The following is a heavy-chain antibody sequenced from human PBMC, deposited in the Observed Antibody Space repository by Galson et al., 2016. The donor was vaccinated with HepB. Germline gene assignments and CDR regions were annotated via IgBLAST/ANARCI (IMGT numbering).Heavy chain of an antibody. J-gene: IGHJ4*02. Sequence: SLRLSCAASGFTFSSYAMTWVRQAPGKGLEWVSTISGSGGSTYYADSVKGRFTISRDNAKNTLYLQMNNLRAEDTAVYYCASSGYSGSWGQGTLVTVSS. CDR2: ISGSGGST. CDR3: ASSGYSGS. V-gene: IGHV3-23*01. D-gene: IGHD6-13*01. CDR1: GFTFSSYA.